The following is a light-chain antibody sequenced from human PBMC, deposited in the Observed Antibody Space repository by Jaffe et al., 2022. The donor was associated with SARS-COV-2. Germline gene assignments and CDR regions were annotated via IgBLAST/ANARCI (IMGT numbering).Light chain of an antibody. CDR3: QQTLSFPLT. CDR1: QGLNSW. CDR2: GAS. J-gene: IGKJ4*01. V-gene: IGKV1D-12*01. Sequence: DIQVTQSPSSVSASVGDRVTITCRASQGLNSWLAWYQQKPGKVPKLLIYGASSLQSGVPSRFSGSGSGTDFTLTISSLQPEDFATYYCQQTLSFPLTFGGGTKVEIK.